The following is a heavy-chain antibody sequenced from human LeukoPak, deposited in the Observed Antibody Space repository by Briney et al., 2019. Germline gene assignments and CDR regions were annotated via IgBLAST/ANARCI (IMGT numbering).Heavy chain of an antibody. CDR3: ARDRSTAMVTRYYYDSSGSDY. V-gene: IGHV3-30-3*01. CDR1: GFTFSSYW. J-gene: IGHJ4*02. D-gene: IGHD3-22*01. Sequence: GGSLRLSCAASGFTFSSYWMSWVRQAPGKGLEWVAVISYDGSNKYYADSVKGRFTISRGNSKNTLYLQMDSLRAEDTAVYYCARDRSTAMVTRYYYDSSGSDYWGQGTLVTVSS. CDR2: ISYDGSNK.